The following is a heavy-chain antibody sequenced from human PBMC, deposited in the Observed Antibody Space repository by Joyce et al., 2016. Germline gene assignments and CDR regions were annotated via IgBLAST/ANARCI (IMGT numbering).Heavy chain of an antibody. D-gene: IGHD2-2*02. J-gene: IGHJ4*02. V-gene: IGHV3-30*03. CDR3: TRSSRTGYTAGWPDFDY. CDR1: EFAFSSHA. Sequence: QVPLLESGGGVAQPGRSLRLSCAASEFAFSSHAMHWVRQAPGKGVGWVAVMSYDGSHQYYADSVRGRFTISRDNSQNTLYLQMNSLRVEDTAVYYCTRSSRTGYTAGWPDFDYWGQGTLVTVSS. CDR2: MSYDGSHQ.